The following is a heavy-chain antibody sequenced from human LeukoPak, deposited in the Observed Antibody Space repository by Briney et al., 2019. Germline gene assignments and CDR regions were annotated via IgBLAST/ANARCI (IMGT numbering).Heavy chain of an antibody. J-gene: IGHJ4*02. CDR1: GFTFSIYA. CDR2: IYTDGST. V-gene: IGHV3-66*01. D-gene: IGHD3-16*01. CDR3: ARDRPAGGVGDFDH. Sequence: PGGSLRLSCVASGFTFSIYAMSWVRQAPGKGLEWVSAIYTDGSTYYAGSVKGRFTISRDNSENTLYLQMNSLRVEDTAVYYCARDRPAGGVGDFDHWGQGTLVTVSS.